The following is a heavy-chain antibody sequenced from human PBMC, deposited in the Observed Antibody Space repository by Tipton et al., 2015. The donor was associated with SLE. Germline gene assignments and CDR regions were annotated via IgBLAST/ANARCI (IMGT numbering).Heavy chain of an antibody. J-gene: IGHJ6*02. Sequence: TLSLTCTVSGGSISNYYWSWIRQSPGKGLEWIGYIHFPGRTNFNPSLKSRVTMSVDTSKTQFSLKLSSLAAADTAVYYCARVVTVVATHYYDMDVWGQGTTVTVSS. CDR1: GGSISNYY. CDR3: ARVVTVVATHYYDMDV. D-gene: IGHD2-15*01. CDR2: IHFPGRT. V-gene: IGHV4-59*12.